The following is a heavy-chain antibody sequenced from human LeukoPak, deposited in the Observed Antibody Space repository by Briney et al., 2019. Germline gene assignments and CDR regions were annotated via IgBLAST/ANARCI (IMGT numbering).Heavy chain of an antibody. V-gene: IGHV4-39*07. Sequence: SETLSLTCTVSGGSISSSSYYWGWIRQPPGKGLEWIGSIYHSGSTYYNPSLKSRVTISVDTSKNQFSLKLSSVTAADTAVYYCMVGVFGSYGTFVSHDYWGQGTLVTVSS. CDR2: IYHSGST. CDR1: GGSISSSSYY. CDR3: MVGVFGSYGTFVSHDY. J-gene: IGHJ4*02. D-gene: IGHD3-16*01.